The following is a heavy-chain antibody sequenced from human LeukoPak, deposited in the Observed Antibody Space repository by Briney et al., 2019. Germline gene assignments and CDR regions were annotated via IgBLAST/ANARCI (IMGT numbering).Heavy chain of an antibody. CDR3: ARYCVSTNCDVSSHYGMDV. D-gene: IGHD2-2*01. Sequence: GGSLRLSCAASGFTFSTYAMSWVRQAPGKGLEWVSAISGGGDRTFYADSVEGRFTVSRDNSKNTLHLQMNSLRAEDTAEYYCARYCVSTNCDVSSHYGMDVWGQATTVTASS. V-gene: IGHV3-23*01. CDR2: ISGGGDRT. J-gene: IGHJ6*02. CDR1: GFTFSTYA.